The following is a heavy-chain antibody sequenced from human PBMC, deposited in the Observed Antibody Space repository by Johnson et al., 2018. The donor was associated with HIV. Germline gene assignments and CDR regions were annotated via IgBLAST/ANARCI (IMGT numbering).Heavy chain of an antibody. CDR3: TRLPSGYSRDAFDI. D-gene: IGHD5-18*01. CDR2: ISYDGNNK. Sequence: QVQLVESGGGVVRPGRSLRLSCAASGLTFNSYPMHWVRQAPGKGLEWVAVISYDGNNKYYADSLKGRFTISRDNSKNTLYLEMNSLRAEDTAVYYCTRLPSGYSRDAFDIWGQGTMVTISS. J-gene: IGHJ3*02. V-gene: IGHV3-30*04. CDR1: GLTFNSYP.